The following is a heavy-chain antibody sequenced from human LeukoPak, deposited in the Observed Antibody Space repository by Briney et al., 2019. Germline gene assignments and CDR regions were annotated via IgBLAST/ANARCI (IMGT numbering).Heavy chain of an antibody. Sequence: GGSLRLSCAASGFTFSDYYMSWIRQAPGKGLEWVSYISSSGSTIYYADSVKGRFAISRDNAKNSLYLQMNSLRAEDTAVYYCARDKKGDFWSGFLDAFDIWGQGTMVTVSS. CDR3: ARDKKGDFWSGFLDAFDI. CDR2: ISSSGSTI. J-gene: IGHJ3*02. V-gene: IGHV3-11*04. CDR1: GFTFSDYY. D-gene: IGHD3-3*01.